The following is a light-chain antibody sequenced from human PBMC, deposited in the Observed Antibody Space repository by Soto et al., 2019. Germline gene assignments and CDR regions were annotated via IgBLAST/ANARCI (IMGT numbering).Light chain of an antibody. V-gene: IGLV2-14*01. Sequence: SVLTQPASVSGSPGQSITVSCTGTRSDVGGYNYVSWYQQHPGKAPKLIIYEVSNRPSGVSNRFSGSKSGNTASLTISGLQAEDEADYYCSSYTSTDTLVVFGTGTKVTAL. CDR1: RSDVGGYNY. CDR2: EVS. J-gene: IGLJ1*01. CDR3: SSYTSTDTLVV.